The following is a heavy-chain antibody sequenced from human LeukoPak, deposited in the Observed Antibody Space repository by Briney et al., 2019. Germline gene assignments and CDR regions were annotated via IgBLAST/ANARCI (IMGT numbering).Heavy chain of an antibody. J-gene: IGHJ4*02. V-gene: IGHV3-30*04. CDR1: GFTFSSYV. CDR3: ARDRGQWLLPLLDY. CDR2: ISNDGSNK. Sequence: GGSLRLSCAASGFTFSSYVMHWVRQAPGKGLEWMTVISNDGSNKYHADSVKGRFTSSRDNSKNTLYLQMNSLRDEDTAVYYCARDRGQWLLPLLDYWGQGTPVTVSS. D-gene: IGHD6-19*01.